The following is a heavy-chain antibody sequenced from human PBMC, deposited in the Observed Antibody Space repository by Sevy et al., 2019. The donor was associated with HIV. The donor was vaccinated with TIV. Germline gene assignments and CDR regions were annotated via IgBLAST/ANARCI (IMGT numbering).Heavy chain of an antibody. Sequence: SEILSLTCTVSGGSVSSGSYYWSWIRQPPGKGLEWIGYIYYSGSTNYNPSLKSRVTISVDTSKNQFSLKLSSVTAADTAVYYCARGVGGMGSYFDYWGQGTLVTVSS. J-gene: IGHJ4*02. CDR3: ARGVGGMGSYFDY. V-gene: IGHV4-61*01. CDR1: GGSVSSGSYY. CDR2: IYYSGST. D-gene: IGHD3-10*01.